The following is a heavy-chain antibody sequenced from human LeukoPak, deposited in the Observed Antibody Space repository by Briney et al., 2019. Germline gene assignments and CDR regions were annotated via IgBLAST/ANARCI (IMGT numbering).Heavy chain of an antibody. Sequence: ASVEVSCKASGYTFTSYGISWVRQAPGQGLEWMGWISAQHGQTEYAPNSQDRVTMTTDTYTNTAYMELRSLRSDDTAVYYCAGSLGYCTSNVCYLKYWGQGTLVTVSS. CDR3: AGSLGYCTSNVCYLKY. D-gene: IGHD2-8*01. V-gene: IGHV1-18*01. J-gene: IGHJ4*02. CDR2: ISAQHGQT. CDR1: GYTFTSYG.